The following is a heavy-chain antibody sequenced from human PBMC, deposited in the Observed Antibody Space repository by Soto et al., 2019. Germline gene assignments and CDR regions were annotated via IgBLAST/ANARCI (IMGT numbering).Heavy chain of an antibody. V-gene: IGHV3-23*01. CDR1: GFTFSSYA. CDR3: AKDRRDLVDGYNSVSMYY. J-gene: IGHJ4*02. CDR2: ISGSGGST. Sequence: GGSLRLSCAASGFTFSSYAMSWVRQAPGKGLEWVSAISGSGGSTYYADSVKGRFTISRDNSKNTLYLQMNSLRAEDTAVYYCAKDRRDLVDGYNSVSMYYWGQGTLVTVSS. D-gene: IGHD5-12*01.